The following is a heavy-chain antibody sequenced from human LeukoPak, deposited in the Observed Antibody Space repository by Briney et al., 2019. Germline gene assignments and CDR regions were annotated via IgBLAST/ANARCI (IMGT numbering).Heavy chain of an antibody. CDR2: INHSGST. V-gene: IGHV4-34*01. Sequence: SETLSLNCAVYGGSFSGYYWSWIRQPPGKGLEWIGEINHSGSTNYNPSLKSRVTISVDTPKDQFSLKLSSVTAADTAVYYCARTRIVVVTAILRSLHYGMDVWGQGTTVTVSS. CDR3: ARTRIVVVTAILRSLHYGMDV. CDR1: GGSFSGYY. J-gene: IGHJ6*02. D-gene: IGHD2-21*02.